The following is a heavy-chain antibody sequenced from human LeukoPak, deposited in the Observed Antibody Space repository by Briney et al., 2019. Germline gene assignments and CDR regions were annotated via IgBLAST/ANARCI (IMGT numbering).Heavy chain of an antibody. CDR2: ISYDGSNK. Sequence: GRSLRLSCAASGFTFSSYGMHWVRQAPGKGLEWVAVISYDGSNKYYADSVKGRFTISRDNSKNTLYLQMNSLRAEDTAVYYCANLVGATNFYYYYGMDVWGQGTTVTVSS. CDR3: ANLVGATNFYYYYGMDV. D-gene: IGHD1-26*01. V-gene: IGHV3-30*18. CDR1: GFTFSSYG. J-gene: IGHJ6*02.